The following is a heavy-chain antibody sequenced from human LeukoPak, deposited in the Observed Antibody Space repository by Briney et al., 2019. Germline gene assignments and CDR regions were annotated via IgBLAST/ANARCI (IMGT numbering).Heavy chain of an antibody. CDR1: GGSIRSGDYY. D-gene: IGHD3-10*01. J-gene: IGHJ6*02. CDR2: IYYTGNT. Sequence: SQTLSLTCTVSGGSIRSGDYYWSWIRQPPGKGLEWFGYIYYTGNTYYNPSLKSRVTISVDTSKNQFSLKLSSVTAADTAVYYCARESFYYYGMDVWAKGPQSPSP. CDR3: ARESFYYYGMDV. V-gene: IGHV4-30-4*01.